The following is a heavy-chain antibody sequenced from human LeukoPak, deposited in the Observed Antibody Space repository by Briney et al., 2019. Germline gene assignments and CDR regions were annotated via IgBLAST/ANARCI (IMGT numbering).Heavy chain of an antibody. CDR2: IISSRSYI. D-gene: IGHD3-3*01. J-gene: IGHJ4*02. Sequence: GGSLRLSCAASGFSFSVYSMSWVRQAPGKGLEWVSSIISSRSYIYYADSVKGRFTISRDNAKNSVYLKMNSLRAEDTAVCYCARGVNYDFWSGYLGDFDYWGQGTLVTVSS. CDR1: GFSFSVYS. CDR3: ARGVNYDFWSGYLGDFDY. V-gene: IGHV3-21*01.